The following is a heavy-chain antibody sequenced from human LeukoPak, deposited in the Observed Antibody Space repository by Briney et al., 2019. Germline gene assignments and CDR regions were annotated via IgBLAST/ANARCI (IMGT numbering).Heavy chain of an antibody. CDR3: VNQISGWVY. V-gene: IGHV3-64D*06. Sequence: GGFLRLSCSASGFTFSTLPMHWVRQAPGKGLEYVSGSSSNGGSTYYADSAKGRFIISRDNSKNTLYLQMSSLRPEDTAVYYCVNQISGWVYWGQGTLVTASS. J-gene: IGHJ4*02. D-gene: IGHD6-19*01. CDR1: GFTFSTLP. CDR2: SSSNGGST.